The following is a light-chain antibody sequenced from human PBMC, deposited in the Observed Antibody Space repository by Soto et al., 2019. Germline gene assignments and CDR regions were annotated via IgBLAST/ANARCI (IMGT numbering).Light chain of an antibody. CDR1: QSVRSSY. CDR2: GAS. Sequence: EIVLTQSPGTLSLSPGGRATLSCRASQSVRSSYLAWYQQRPGQAPRLLIFGASFRATGIPDRFSGSGSGTDFPLTISRLEPEEFAVYSCQHYGSPLTFGGGTKVEIK. V-gene: IGKV3-20*01. J-gene: IGKJ4*01. CDR3: QHYGSPLT.